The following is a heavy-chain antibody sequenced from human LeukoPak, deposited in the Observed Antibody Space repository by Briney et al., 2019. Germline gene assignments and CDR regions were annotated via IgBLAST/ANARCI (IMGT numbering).Heavy chain of an antibody. CDR1: GYTFTSYG. V-gene: IGHV1-18*01. J-gene: IGHJ4*02. D-gene: IGHD3-3*01. CDR3: ARSYDSWSGYFIPTDY. Sequence: ASVKVSCKASGYTFTSYGISWVRQAPGQGLEWMGWISAYNGNTNYAQKLQGRVTMTTDTSTSTAYMELRSLRSDDTAVYYCARSYDSWSGYFIPTDYWGQGTLVTVSS. CDR2: ISAYNGNT.